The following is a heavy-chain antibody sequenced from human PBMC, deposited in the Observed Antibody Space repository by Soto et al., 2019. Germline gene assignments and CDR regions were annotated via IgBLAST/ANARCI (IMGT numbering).Heavy chain of an antibody. CDR2: IYYSGST. V-gene: IGHV4-59*01. Sequence: PSETPSLPCTVSGGSIRSYYWSWIRQPPGEGLECIGYIYYSGSTNYNPSLKSRVTISVDTSKNQFSLKLSSVTAADTAVYYCARGLGYCSGGSCYVVQYYFDYWGQGTLVTVSS. CDR1: GGSIRSYY. D-gene: IGHD2-15*01. J-gene: IGHJ4*02. CDR3: ARGLGYCSGGSCYVVQYYFDY.